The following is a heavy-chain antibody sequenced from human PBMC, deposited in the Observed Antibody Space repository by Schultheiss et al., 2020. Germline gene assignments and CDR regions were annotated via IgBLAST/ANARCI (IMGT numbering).Heavy chain of an antibody. V-gene: IGHV4-34*01. Sequence: SETLSLTCTVSGGSISRGGNYWSWVRHHPGKGLEWIGEINHSGSTNYNPSLKSRVTISVDTSKNQFSLKLSSVTAADTAVYYCARAISDVWGQGTTVTVSS. J-gene: IGHJ6*02. CDR3: ARAISDV. CDR1: GGSISRGGNY. D-gene: IGHD5-12*01. CDR2: INHSGST.